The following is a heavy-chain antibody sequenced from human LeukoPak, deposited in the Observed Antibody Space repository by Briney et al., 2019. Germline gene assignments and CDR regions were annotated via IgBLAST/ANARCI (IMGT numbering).Heavy chain of an antibody. D-gene: IGHD4-17*01. J-gene: IGHJ4*02. CDR2: IYYSGST. CDR1: GGSISSSSYY. CDR3: ATLPTVTNFDY. Sequence: PSETLSLTCTVSGGSISSSSYYWGWIRQPPGKGLEWIGSIYYSGSTYYNPSLKSRVTISVDTSKNQFSLELSSVTAADTAVYYCATLPTVTNFDYWGQGTLVTVSS. V-gene: IGHV4-39*01.